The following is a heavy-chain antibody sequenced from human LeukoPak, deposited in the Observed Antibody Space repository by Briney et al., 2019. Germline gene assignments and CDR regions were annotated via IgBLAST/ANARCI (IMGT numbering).Heavy chain of an antibody. CDR1: GFTFSTYA. CDR2: ISGSGGST. CDR3: AKRYTYGHYYFDY. Sequence: TGGSLRLSCAASGFTFSTYAMKWVRQAPGKGLEWVSAISGSGGSTYYADSVKGRFTISRDNSKNTLYLQMNSLRAGDTAVYYCAKRYTYGHYYFDYWGQGILVTVSS. J-gene: IGHJ4*02. D-gene: IGHD5-18*01. V-gene: IGHV3-23*01.